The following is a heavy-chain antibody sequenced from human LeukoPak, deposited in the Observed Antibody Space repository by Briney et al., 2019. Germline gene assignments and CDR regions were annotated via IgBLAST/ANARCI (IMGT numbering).Heavy chain of an antibody. J-gene: IGHJ3*02. Sequence: PGGSLRLSCAASGFTVSSNYMSWVRQAPGKGLEWVSVIYGGGSTYYADSVKGRFTISRDSSKNTLYLQMNSLRAEDTAVYYCARHYYDSSGYHGNDAFDIWGQGTMVTVSS. V-gene: IGHV3-53*01. CDR2: IYGGGST. CDR3: ARHYYDSSGYHGNDAFDI. D-gene: IGHD3-22*01. CDR1: GFTVSSNY.